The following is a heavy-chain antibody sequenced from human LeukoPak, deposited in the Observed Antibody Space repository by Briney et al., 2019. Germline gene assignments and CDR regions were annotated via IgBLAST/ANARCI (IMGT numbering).Heavy chain of an antibody. Sequence: GSLTLSCAACGFTFTEYWMNWVRQAPGKGLEWVASINQDGSEKYYVDSVKGRFTISRDNAQNSLYLQMSYLRAEDTAMFYCARDGVAAGLYFDLWGQGTLVTASS. V-gene: IGHV3-7*01. D-gene: IGHD6-13*01. CDR2: INQDGSEK. CDR3: ARDGVAAGLYFDL. J-gene: IGHJ4*02. CDR1: GFTFTEYW.